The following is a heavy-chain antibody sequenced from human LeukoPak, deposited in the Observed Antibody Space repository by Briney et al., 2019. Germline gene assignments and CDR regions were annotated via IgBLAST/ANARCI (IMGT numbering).Heavy chain of an antibody. Sequence: GGSLRLSCAASGFTFDGHAMHWVRQVPGKGLEWVSGINWNSDSIVYADSVKGRFTISRDSDKNYLDLQMNSLRAEDTAFYYCVRNPPGIAVAGFGYFDYWGQGILVTVSS. J-gene: IGHJ4*02. V-gene: IGHV3-9*01. CDR2: INWNSDSI. CDR3: VRNPPGIAVAGFGYFDY. CDR1: GFTFDGHA. D-gene: IGHD6-19*01.